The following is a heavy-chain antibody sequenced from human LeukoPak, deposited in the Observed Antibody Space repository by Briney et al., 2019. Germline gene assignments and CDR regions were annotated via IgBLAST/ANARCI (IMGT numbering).Heavy chain of an antibody. CDR3: ARSSLQYSSGWYDP. CDR1: GYSFTNYW. J-gene: IGHJ5*02. Sequence: GSSLQISCTGSGYSFTNYWIGWRHQIAGKVLEWMGINYPGDSTTSYSPSFQGHVIMSVDNAISTAYLQWSSLKASDTANYYCARSSLQYSSGWYDPWGQGTLVTVSS. D-gene: IGHD3-22*01. CDR2: NYPGDSTT. V-gene: IGHV5-51*07.